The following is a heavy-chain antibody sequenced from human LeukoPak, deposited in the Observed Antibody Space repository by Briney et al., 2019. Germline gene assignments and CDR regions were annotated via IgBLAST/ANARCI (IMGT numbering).Heavy chain of an antibody. CDR3: SIGLDSRKLGY. CDR2: IHPSGML. J-gene: IGHJ4*02. V-gene: IGHV4-31*03. Sequence: SETLSLTCTVSGASFTSDDQYWNWIRQSPGTGLEWIGSIHPSGMLYNTPSIESRVTMSRDTSKHQFSVKLNSVTAADTAVYFCSIGLDSRKLGYWGQGILVTVSS. D-gene: IGHD3-22*01. CDR1: GASFTSDDQY.